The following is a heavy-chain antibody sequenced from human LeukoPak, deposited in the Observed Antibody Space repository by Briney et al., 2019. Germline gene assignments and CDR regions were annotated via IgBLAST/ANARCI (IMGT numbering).Heavy chain of an antibody. J-gene: IGHJ4*02. CDR2: ISYDGSNK. CDR3: AVHPHGQRLALGYFDY. V-gene: IGHV3-30*03. D-gene: IGHD6-25*01. Sequence: GRSLRLSCAASGFTFSSYGMHWVRQAPGKGLEWVAVISYDGSNKYYADSVKGRFTISRDNSKNTLYLQMNSLRAEDTAVYYCAVHPHGQRLALGYFDYWGQGTLVTVSS. CDR1: GFTFSSYG.